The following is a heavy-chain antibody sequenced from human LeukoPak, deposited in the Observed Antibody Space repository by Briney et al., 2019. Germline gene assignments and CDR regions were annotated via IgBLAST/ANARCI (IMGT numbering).Heavy chain of an antibody. CDR1: GGSISSYY. Sequence: SETLSLTCTVSGGSISSYYWSWIRQPPGKGLEWIGYIYYSGSTNYNPSLKSRVAISVDTSKNQFSLKLSSVTAADTAVYYCARDYPGFDYWGQGTLVTVSS. CDR3: ARDYPGFDY. D-gene: IGHD3-10*01. V-gene: IGHV4-59*01. CDR2: IYYSGST. J-gene: IGHJ4*02.